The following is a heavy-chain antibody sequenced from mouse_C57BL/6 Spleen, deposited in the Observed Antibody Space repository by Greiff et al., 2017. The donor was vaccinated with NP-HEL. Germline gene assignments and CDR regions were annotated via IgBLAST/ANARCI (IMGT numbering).Heavy chain of an antibody. CDR2: IHPNSGST. D-gene: IGHD4-1*01. CDR1: GYTFTSYW. V-gene: IGHV1-64*01. CDR3: ATGTGSYYAMDY. Sequence: QVQLQQPGAELVKPGASVKLSCKASGYTFTSYWMHWVKQRPGQGLEWIGMIHPNSGSTNYNEKFKSKATLTVDKSSSTAYMQLSSLTSEDSAVYYCATGTGSYYAMDYWGQGTSVTVSS. J-gene: IGHJ4*01.